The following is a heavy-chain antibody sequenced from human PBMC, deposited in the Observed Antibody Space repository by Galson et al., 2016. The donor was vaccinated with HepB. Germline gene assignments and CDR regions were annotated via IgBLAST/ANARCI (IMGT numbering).Heavy chain of an antibody. Sequence: SLRLSCAASGFTFSSYEMNWVRQAPGKGLEWVSYISSSGSTIYYADSVKGRFTISRDNAKNSLYLQMNSLRAEDTAVYYCARGKGGSFLDHWGQGAQVTDSS. J-gene: IGHJ4*02. CDR1: GFTFSSYE. CDR2: ISSSGSTI. D-gene: IGHD1-26*01. CDR3: ARGKGGSFLDH. V-gene: IGHV3-48*03.